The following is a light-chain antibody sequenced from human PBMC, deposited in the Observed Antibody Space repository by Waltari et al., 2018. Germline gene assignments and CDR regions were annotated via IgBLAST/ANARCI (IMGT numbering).Light chain of an antibody. Sequence: AIQMTQSPSSLSASVGDRVTITCRASQGIRYDLGWYQQKPGKAPKLLIYAASSLQSGVPARLSCSGSGAAFTLTISSLQPEDFATYFCLQDYNYPWTFGQGTKV. CDR1: QGIRYD. CDR2: AAS. J-gene: IGKJ1*01. V-gene: IGKV1-6*01. CDR3: LQDYNYPWT.